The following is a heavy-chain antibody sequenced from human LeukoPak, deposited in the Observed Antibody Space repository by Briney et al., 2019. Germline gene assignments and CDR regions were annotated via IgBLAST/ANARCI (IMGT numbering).Heavy chain of an antibody. CDR1: GDSISSTNW. CDR2: IYRSGST. CDR3: ARHRSRRGAFDP. V-gene: IGHV4-4*02. D-gene: IGHD1-26*01. J-gene: IGHJ5*02. Sequence: SETLSLTCAVSGDSISSTNWWSWVRQPPGKGLEWIGEIYRSGSTNYNPSLKSRVTMSVDKSKNQFSLKLSSVTAADTAVYYCARHRSRRGAFDPWGQGTLVTVSS.